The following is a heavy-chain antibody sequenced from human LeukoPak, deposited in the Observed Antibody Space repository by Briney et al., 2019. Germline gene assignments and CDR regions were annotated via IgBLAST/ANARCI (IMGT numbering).Heavy chain of an antibody. J-gene: IGHJ4*02. V-gene: IGHV1-46*01. CDR2: INPSGGST. CDR1: GYPFTNQY. CDR3: ARAQTVVTLFDY. D-gene: IGHD4-23*01. Sequence: GSVEVSLKASGYPFTNQYMHWVRQAPGQGLEWMGIINPSGGSTSYAQKFQGRVTTTRDMSTSTVYMELSSLRSEDTAVYYCARAQTVVTLFDYWGQGTLVTVSS.